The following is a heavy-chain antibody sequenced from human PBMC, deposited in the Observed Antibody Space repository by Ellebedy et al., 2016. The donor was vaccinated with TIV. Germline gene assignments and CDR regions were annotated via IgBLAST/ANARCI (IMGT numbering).Heavy chain of an antibody. Sequence: MPSETLSLTCTVSGDSLTNQYWSWIRQPPGKGLEWIGYIYFSGRTNYNPSLKSRVTMSVDTSKDQFSLKVSSVTAADTAVYCCARQGSSGSWTYYGMDVWGRGTTVTVSS. D-gene: IGHD3-10*01. J-gene: IGHJ6*02. CDR1: GDSLTNQY. V-gene: IGHV4-59*08. CDR2: IYFSGRT. CDR3: ARQGSSGSWTYYGMDV.